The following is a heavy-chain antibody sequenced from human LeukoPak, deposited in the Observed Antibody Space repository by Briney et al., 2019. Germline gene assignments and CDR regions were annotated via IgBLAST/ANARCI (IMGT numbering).Heavy chain of an antibody. V-gene: IGHV4-31*11. CDR3: ARDRYGNYFDY. Sequence: SQTLSLTCAVSGGSMSSGGYYWSWNRQHPGKGLEWIGYIHYSGRTDYNPSLKSRVTISLDTSKNHFSLKVRSVTAADTAVYYCARDRYGNYFDYWSQGTLVTVSS. D-gene: IGHD1-14*01. CDR1: GGSMSSGGYY. J-gene: IGHJ4*02. CDR2: IHYSGRT.